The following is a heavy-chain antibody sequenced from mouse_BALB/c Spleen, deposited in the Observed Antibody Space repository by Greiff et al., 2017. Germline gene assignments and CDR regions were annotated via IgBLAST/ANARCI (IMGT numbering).Heavy chain of an antibody. V-gene: IGHV5-17*02. D-gene: IGHD3-2*01. CDR3: ARGMTARATAY. CDR1: GFTFSSFG. CDR2: ISSGSSTI. Sequence: EVKLMESGGGLVQPGGSRKLSCAASGFTFSSFGMHWVRQAPEKGLEWVAYISSGSSTIYYADTVKGRFTISRDNPKNTLFLQMTSLRSEDTAMYYCARGMTARATAYWGQGTLVTVSA. J-gene: IGHJ3*01.